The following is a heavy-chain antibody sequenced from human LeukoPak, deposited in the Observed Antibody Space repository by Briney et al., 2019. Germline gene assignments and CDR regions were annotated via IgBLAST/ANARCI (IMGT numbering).Heavy chain of an antibody. CDR3: VVVVPAAISPY. Sequence: ASVKVSCKASGYTFTSYGISWVRQAPGQGLEWMGWISAYNGNTNYAQKLQGRVTMTTDTSTSTAYMELRSLRSDDTAVYYCVVVVPAAISPYWGQGTLVTVSS. D-gene: IGHD2-2*02. CDR2: ISAYNGNT. J-gene: IGHJ4*02. CDR1: GYTFTSYG. V-gene: IGHV1-18*01.